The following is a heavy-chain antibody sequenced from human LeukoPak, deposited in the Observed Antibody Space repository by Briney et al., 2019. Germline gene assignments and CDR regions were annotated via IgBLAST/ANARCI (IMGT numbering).Heavy chain of an antibody. V-gene: IGHV1-2*02. CDR1: GYTYTGYD. J-gene: IGHJ6*02. Sequence: GASVTVSCKASGYTYTGYDMHWVRQAPGHGLEGMGWINPNGGGTNYAQKFQGRVTMTRDTSIITAYMELSRLRSDDTAVYYCARDRVDYYDSSGYGMDVWGQGTTVTVSS. D-gene: IGHD3-22*01. CDR2: INPNGGGT. CDR3: ARDRVDYYDSSGYGMDV.